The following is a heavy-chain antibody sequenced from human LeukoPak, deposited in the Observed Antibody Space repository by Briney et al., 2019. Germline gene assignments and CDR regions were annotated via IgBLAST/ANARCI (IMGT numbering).Heavy chain of an antibody. CDR3: ARDPGWAVPTYYFDY. J-gene: IGHJ4*02. Sequence: SETLSLTCALSGYSISSGYYWGWIRPPPGKGLEWIWSSYHSWSTYYNPSLKSRVTISVDTSKNQFSLKLSSVTAADTAVYYCARDPGWAVPTYYFDYWGQGTLVTVSS. D-gene: IGHD3-16*01. V-gene: IGHV4-38-2*02. CDR2: SYHSWST. CDR1: GYSISSGYY.